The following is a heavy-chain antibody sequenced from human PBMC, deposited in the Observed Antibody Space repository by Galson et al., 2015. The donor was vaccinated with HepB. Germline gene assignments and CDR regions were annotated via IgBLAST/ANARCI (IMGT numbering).Heavy chain of an antibody. CDR1: GDSVSSNSAA. CDR2: TYYRSKWYN. Sequence: CAISGDSVSSNSAAWNWIRQSPSRGLEWLGRTYYRSKWYNDYAVSVKSRITINPDTSKNQFSLQLNSVTPEDTAVYYCAGTLTYYYGSGSYYIFDYWGQGTLVTVSS. CDR3: AGTLTYYYGSGSYYIFDY. V-gene: IGHV6-1*01. D-gene: IGHD3-10*01. J-gene: IGHJ4*02.